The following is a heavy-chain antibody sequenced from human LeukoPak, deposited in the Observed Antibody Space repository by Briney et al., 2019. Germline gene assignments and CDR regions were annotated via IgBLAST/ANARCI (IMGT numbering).Heavy chain of an antibody. CDR1: GGSISSSY. D-gene: IGHD4-17*01. CDR2: IYYSGST. CDR3: ARDDYGDFFFDS. Sequence: PSETLSLTCTVSGGSISSSYWSWTRQPPGKGLEWIGNIYYSGSTNYNPSLKSRVTISVDTSKNQFSLRLSPVTAADTAVYYCARDDYGDFFFDSWGQGTLVTVSS. V-gene: IGHV4-59*01. J-gene: IGHJ4*02.